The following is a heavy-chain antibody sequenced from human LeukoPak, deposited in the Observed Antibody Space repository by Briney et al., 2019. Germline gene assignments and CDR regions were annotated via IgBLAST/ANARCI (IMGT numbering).Heavy chain of an antibody. V-gene: IGHV3-21*01. J-gene: IGHJ4*02. CDR2: ISSSSSYI. CDR3: ARDKWLTTTHYFDY. D-gene: IGHD4-11*01. Sequence: KSGGPLRLSCAASGFTFSSYSMNWVRQAPGKGLEWVSSISSSSSYIYYADSVKGRFTVSRDNAKNSVYLQMNSLRAEDTAVYYCARDKWLTTTHYFDYWGQGTLVTVSS. CDR1: GFTFSSYS.